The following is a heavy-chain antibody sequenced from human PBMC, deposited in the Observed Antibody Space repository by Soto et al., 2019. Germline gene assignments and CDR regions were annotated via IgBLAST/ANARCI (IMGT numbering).Heavy chain of an antibody. CDR3: ARRIYSYVYDY. J-gene: IGHJ4*02. V-gene: IGHV4-39*01. Sequence: SETLSLTCTVSGGSISSSSYYWGWIRQPPGKGLEWIGSIYYSGSTYYNPSLKSRVTISVDTSKNQFSLKLSSVTAANTAVYYCARRIYSYVYDYWGQGTLVTVSS. D-gene: IGHD5-18*01. CDR1: GGSISSSSYY. CDR2: IYYSGST.